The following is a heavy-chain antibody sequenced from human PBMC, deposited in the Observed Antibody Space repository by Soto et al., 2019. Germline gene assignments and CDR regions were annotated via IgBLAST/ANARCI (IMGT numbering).Heavy chain of an antibody. Sequence: GGSLRLSCAASGFTFSSYSMNWVRQAPGKGLEWVSSISSSSSYIYYADSVKGRFTISRDNAKNSLYLQMNSLRAEDTAVYYCARDGDYCSSTSCPFDYWGQGTLVTVSS. CDR1: GFTFSSYS. J-gene: IGHJ4*02. CDR2: ISSSSSYI. V-gene: IGHV3-21*01. CDR3: ARDGDYCSSTSCPFDY. D-gene: IGHD2-2*01.